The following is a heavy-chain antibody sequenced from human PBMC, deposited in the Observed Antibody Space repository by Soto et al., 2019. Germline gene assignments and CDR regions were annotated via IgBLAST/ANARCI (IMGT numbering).Heavy chain of an antibody. D-gene: IGHD6-19*01. J-gene: IGHJ6*02. CDR3: ARGGIAVGNGMDV. Sequence: LSLTCAVSGGSISSSNWWSWVRQPPWKGLEWIGEIYHSGSTNYNPSLESRVTISVDKSKNQFSLKLSSVTAADAAIYYCARGGIAVGNGMDVWGQGTTVTVSS. CDR2: IYHSGST. V-gene: IGHV4-4*02. CDR1: GGSISSSNW.